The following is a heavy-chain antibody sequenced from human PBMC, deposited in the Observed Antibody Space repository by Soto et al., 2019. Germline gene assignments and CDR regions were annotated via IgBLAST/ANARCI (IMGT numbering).Heavy chain of an antibody. J-gene: IGHJ4*02. Sequence: EVQLVESGGGLVQPGGSLRLSCAASGFTFSSYWMSWVRQAPGKGLESVANIKQDGSKEYYVDSVKGRFTISRDNAKNSLYLQMNSLRAEDTAVYYCARSWPTRFDILTGYPDYWGQGTLVTVSP. CDR2: IKQDGSKE. CDR3: ARSWPTRFDILTGYPDY. CDR1: GFTFSSYW. V-gene: IGHV3-7*01. D-gene: IGHD3-9*01.